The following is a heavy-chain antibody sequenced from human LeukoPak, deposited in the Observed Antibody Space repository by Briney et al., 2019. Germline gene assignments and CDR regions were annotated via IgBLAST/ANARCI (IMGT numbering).Heavy chain of an antibody. CDR3: AAPAGYYYDSSGYPIDAFDI. D-gene: IGHD3-22*01. V-gene: IGHV5-51*01. CDR1: GYSFTSYW. CDR2: IYPGDSDT. J-gene: IGHJ3*02. Sequence: GESLKISCKGSGYSFTSYWIGWVRQMPGKGLEWMGIIYPGDSDTSYSPSFQGQVTISADKSISTAYLQWSSLKASDTAMYYCAAPAGYYYDSSGYPIDAFDIWGQGTMVTVSS.